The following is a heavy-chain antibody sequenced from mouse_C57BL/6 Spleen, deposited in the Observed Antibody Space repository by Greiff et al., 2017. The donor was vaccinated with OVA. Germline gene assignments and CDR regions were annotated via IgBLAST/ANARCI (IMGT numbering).Heavy chain of an antibody. Sequence: VQLQQSGPELVKPGASVKIPCKASGYTFTDYNMDWVKQSHGKSLEWIGDINPNNGGTIYNQKFKGKATLTVDKSSSTAYMELRSLTSEDTAVYYCARVVALYYYAMDYWGQGTSVTVSS. J-gene: IGHJ4*01. CDR2: INPNNGGT. V-gene: IGHV1-18*01. CDR1: GYTFTDYN. D-gene: IGHD1-1*01. CDR3: ARVVALYYYAMDY.